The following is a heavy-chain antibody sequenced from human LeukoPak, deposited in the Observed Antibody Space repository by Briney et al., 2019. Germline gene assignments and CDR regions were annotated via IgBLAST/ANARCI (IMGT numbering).Heavy chain of an antibody. CDR3: ARREVTGHFDP. CDR1: GFTFSSYS. CDR2: ISSSSSYI. Sequence: GGSLRLSCAASGFTFSSYSMNWVRQAPGKGLEWVSSISSSSSYIYYVDSVKGRFTISRDNAKNSLYLQMNSLRAEDTAVYYCARREVTGHFDPWGQGTLVTVSS. V-gene: IGHV3-21*01. J-gene: IGHJ5*02.